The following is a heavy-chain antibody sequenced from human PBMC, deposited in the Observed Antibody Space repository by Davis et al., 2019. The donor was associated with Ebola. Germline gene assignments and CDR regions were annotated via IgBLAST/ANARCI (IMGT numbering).Heavy chain of an antibody. CDR3: ARDLGTAMATE. J-gene: IGHJ4*02. CDR1: GGTFSTYA. Sequence: AASVKVSCKASGGTFSTYAIDWVRQAPGQGLEWMGRIIPMLGIPNYAQRFQGRVTITADKSTSTAYMELSSLRSEDTVMYYCARDLGTAMATEWGQGTLVTVSS. D-gene: IGHD5-18*01. V-gene: IGHV1-69*04. CDR2: IIPMLGIP.